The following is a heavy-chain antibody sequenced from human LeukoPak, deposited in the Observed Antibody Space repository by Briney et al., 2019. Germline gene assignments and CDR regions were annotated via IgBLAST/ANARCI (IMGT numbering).Heavy chain of an antibody. J-gene: IGHJ4*02. V-gene: IGHV3-23*01. CDR3: AKDVKSDGVWDVDH. CDR2: IYGSGEGQT. CDR1: GYTFSSYA. Sequence: GGSLRLSCAASGYTFSSYAMSWVRQAPGQGLQWVSGIYGSGEGQTFYADSVRGRFTTSRDDSRNLVFLHMDSLRVEDTALYYCAKDVKSDGVWDVDHWGRGTLVTVSS. D-gene: IGHD4-17*01.